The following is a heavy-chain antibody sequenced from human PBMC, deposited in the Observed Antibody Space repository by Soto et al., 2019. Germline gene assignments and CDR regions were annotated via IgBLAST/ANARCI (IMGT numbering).Heavy chain of an antibody. V-gene: IGHV4-61*01. CDR1: GGSVSSGSYY. CDR2: IYYSGST. J-gene: IGHJ4*02. CDR3: ARIRREWLLSFDY. D-gene: IGHD3-3*01. Sequence: SETLSLTCTVSGGSVSSGSYYWSWIRQPPGKGLEWIGYIYYSGSTNYNTSLKSRVTISVDTSKNQFSLKLSSVTAADTAVYYCARIRREWLLSFDYWGQGTLVTVSS.